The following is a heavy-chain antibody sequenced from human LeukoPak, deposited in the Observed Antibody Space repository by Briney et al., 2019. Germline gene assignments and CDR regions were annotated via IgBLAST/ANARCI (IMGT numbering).Heavy chain of an antibody. J-gene: IGHJ4*02. D-gene: IGHD3-22*01. CDR1: GFRFDSFY. V-gene: IGHV3-11*04. CDR2: ISASGAVP. CDR3: ARSLIVASEDY. Sequence: GGSLRLSCAASGFRFDSFYMGWIRQVPGKGLDCIALISASGAVPYYAESVKGRFTIPRDNAKNSVSLQMNSLSADDTAVYYCARSLIVASEDYWGQGTLVTVSS.